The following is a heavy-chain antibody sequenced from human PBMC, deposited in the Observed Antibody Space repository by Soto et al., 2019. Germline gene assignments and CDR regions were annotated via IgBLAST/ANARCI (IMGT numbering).Heavy chain of an antibody. Sequence: SETLSLTCTVSGGSISSSSYYWGWIRQPPGKGLEWIGSIYYSGSTYYNPSLKSRVTISVDTSKNQFSLKLSSVTAADTAGYYCARHQDQIPRLGWFDPWGQGTLVTVSS. CDR3: ARHQDQIPRLGWFDP. CDR2: IYYSGST. CDR1: GGSISSSSYY. J-gene: IGHJ5*02. V-gene: IGHV4-39*01. D-gene: IGHD5-12*01.